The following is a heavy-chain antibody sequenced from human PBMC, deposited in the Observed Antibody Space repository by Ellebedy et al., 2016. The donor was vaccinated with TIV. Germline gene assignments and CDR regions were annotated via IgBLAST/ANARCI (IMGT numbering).Heavy chain of an antibody. CDR3: VRYVAAFDI. CDR1: GFTVSSNY. Sequence: GESLKISCAASGFTVSSNYMSWVRQAPGKGLEWVSVIYSGGSTYYADSVKGRFTISRDNAKKSLYLQMNSLRAEDTAVYYCVRYVAAFDIWGQGTMVTVSS. CDR2: IYSGGST. D-gene: IGHD3-16*01. V-gene: IGHV3-53*01. J-gene: IGHJ3*02.